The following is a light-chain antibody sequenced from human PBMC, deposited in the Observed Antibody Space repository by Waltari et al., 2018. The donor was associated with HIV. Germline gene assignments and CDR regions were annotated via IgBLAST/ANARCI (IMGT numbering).Light chain of an antibody. CDR3: QQSYSTPRT. CDR2: SAS. V-gene: IGKV1-39*01. Sequence: DVRMTQSPSSLSASVRDRVTIASRPSPDIMSHSSWYQQKSGKAPHLLIYSASNLQSGVPSRFSGSGSGTDITLSIATLQPEDVATYYCQQSYSTPRTFGQGTRVEI. CDR1: PDIMSH. J-gene: IGKJ1*01.